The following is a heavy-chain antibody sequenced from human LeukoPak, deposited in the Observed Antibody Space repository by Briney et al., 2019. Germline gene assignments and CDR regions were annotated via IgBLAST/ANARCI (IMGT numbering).Heavy chain of an antibody. CDR2: IKQDGSEK. Sequence: GGSLRLSCAASGFTFSSYWMSWVRQAPGKGLEWVANIKQDGSEKYYVDSVKGRFTISRDNAKNSLYLQMNSLRAEDTAVYYCARVRDYYDSSGYKAYFDYWGQGTLVTVSS. V-gene: IGHV3-7*03. CDR1: GFTFSSYW. CDR3: ARVRDYYDSSGYKAYFDY. J-gene: IGHJ4*02. D-gene: IGHD3-22*01.